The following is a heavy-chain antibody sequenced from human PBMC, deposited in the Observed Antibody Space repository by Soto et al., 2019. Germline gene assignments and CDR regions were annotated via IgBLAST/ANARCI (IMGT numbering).Heavy chain of an antibody. D-gene: IGHD5-12*01. V-gene: IGHV3-30*18. J-gene: IGHJ4*02. CDR3: AKSRDGYNFDY. CDR2: ISYDGSNK. CDR1: GFTFSSYG. Sequence: GGSLRLSCAASGFTFSSYGMHWVRQAPGKGLEWVAVISYDGSNKYYADPVKGRFTISRDNSKNTLYLQMNSLRAEDTAVYYCAKSRDGYNFDYWGQGTLVTVSS.